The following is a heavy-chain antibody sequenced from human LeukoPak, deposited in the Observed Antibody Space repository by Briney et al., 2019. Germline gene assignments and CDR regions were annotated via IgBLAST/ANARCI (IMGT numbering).Heavy chain of an antibody. D-gene: IGHD6-19*01. CDR2: ISSSSSYT. J-gene: IGHJ4*02. CDR3: ARSIAVTGSNFDY. Sequence: KTGGSLRLSCAASGFTFSDYYMSWIRQAPGKGLEGVSYISSSSSYTNYADSVKGRFTISRDNAKTSLYLHMNSLRAEDTAVYYCARSIAVTGSNFDYWGQGTLVTVSS. CDR1: GFTFSDYY. V-gene: IGHV3-11*06.